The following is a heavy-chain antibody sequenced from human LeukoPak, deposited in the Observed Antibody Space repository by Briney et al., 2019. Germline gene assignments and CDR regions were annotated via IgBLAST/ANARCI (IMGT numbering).Heavy chain of an antibody. V-gene: IGHV4-34*01. CDR1: GGSISSYY. Sequence: SETLSLTCTVSGGSISSYYWSWIRQPPGKGLEWIGEINHSGSTNYNPSLKSRVTISVDTSKNQFSLKLSSVTAADTAVYYCTRRTRYYGSGSYYTDYWGQGTLVTVSS. J-gene: IGHJ4*02. CDR3: TRRTRYYGSGSYYTDY. CDR2: INHSGST. D-gene: IGHD3-10*01.